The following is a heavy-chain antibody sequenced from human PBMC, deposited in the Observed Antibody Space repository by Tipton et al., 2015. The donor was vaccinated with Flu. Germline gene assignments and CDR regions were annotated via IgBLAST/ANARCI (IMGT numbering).Heavy chain of an antibody. CDR3: ARGGWEPHGGWFDP. CDR2: VFYSGTT. Sequence: GEALGSYYWSWILQSPGKGLEWIGQVFYSGTTNYNPSLKSRVTISLDKSKNQFSLNLNSMTTGDTAVFYCARGGWEPHGGWFDPWGRGILVTVSS. J-gene: IGHJ5*02. D-gene: IGHD1-26*01. CDR1: GEALGSYY. V-gene: IGHV4-59*01.